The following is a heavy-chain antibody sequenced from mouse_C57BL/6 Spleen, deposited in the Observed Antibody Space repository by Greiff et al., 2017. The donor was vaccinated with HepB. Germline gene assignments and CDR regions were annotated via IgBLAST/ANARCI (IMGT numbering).Heavy chain of an antibody. CDR2: ISYDGSN. J-gene: IGHJ3*01. CDR1: GYSITSGYY. D-gene: IGHD1-1*01. Sequence: ESGPGLVKPSQSLSLTCSVTGYSITSGYYWNWIRQFPGNKLEWMGYISYDGSNNYNPSLKNRISITRDTSKNQFFLKFNSVTTEDTATYYCARGDGSSDAWCAYRGQGTLGTVSA. CDR3: ARGDGSSDAWCAY. V-gene: IGHV3-6*01.